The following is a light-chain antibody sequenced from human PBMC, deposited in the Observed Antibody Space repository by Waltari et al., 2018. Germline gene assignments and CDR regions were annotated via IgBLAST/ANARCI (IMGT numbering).Light chain of an antibody. CDR1: QDISNY. V-gene: IGKV1-33*01. CDR2: DAS. Sequence: DIQMTQSPSSLSASVGDRVTITCQASQDISNYLNWYQQKPGKAPKLLIYDASNLETGVPSRFSGSGSGTDFTFTISSLQPEDIATYYCQKYNSAPLTFGPGTKVDLK. CDR3: QKYNSAPLT. J-gene: IGKJ3*01.